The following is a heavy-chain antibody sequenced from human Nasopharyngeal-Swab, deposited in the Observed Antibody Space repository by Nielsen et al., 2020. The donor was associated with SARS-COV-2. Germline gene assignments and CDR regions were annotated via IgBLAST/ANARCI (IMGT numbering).Heavy chain of an antibody. Sequence: GESLKISCVASGSSFRTYGMSWVRQAPGKGLQWVASIIGSGDISGRGGSTYYADSVKGRFTISRDNSKNTLSLQMNSLRAEDTAVYYCAKDLRGPYFFWGQGTLVTVSS. CDR2: IIGSGDISGRGGST. V-gene: IGHV3-23*01. CDR1: GSSFRTYG. D-gene: IGHD2/OR15-2a*01. J-gene: IGHJ4*02. CDR3: AKDLRGPYFF.